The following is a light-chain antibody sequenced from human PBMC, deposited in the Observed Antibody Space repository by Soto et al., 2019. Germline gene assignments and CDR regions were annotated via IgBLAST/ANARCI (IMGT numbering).Light chain of an antibody. CDR3: HPYNNWPYT. V-gene: IGKV3-15*01. Sequence: EIVMTQSPATLSVSQGERATLSCSASQSVSSNLASYQQKPGQAPRLLIYGASTRATGIPARFSGSGSGTAFTLTISSLESEDFAVYYCHPYNNWPYTFDHGIKLEIK. CDR1: QSVSSN. CDR2: GAS. J-gene: IGKJ2*01.